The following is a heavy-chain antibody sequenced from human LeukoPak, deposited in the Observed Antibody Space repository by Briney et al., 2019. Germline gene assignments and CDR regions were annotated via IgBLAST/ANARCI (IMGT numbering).Heavy chain of an antibody. Sequence: SETLSLTCTVSGGSISSGGYFWSWIRQPPGKGLEWIGYIYYSGSTNYNPSLKSRVTISVDTSKNQFSLKLSSVTAADTAVYYCARRAAAGTSDYYYGMDVWGQGTTVTVSS. J-gene: IGHJ6*02. CDR2: IYYSGST. D-gene: IGHD6-13*01. V-gene: IGHV4-61*08. CDR3: ARRAAAGTSDYYYGMDV. CDR1: GGSISSGGYF.